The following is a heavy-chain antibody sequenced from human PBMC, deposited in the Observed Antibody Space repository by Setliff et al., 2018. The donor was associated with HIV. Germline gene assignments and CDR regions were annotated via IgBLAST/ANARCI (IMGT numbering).Heavy chain of an antibody. CDR3: AYGSGSWNY. CDR2: ISGSGGNT. D-gene: IGHD3-10*01. J-gene: IGHJ4*02. Sequence: PGGSLRLSCAASGFTFSSYAMNWVRQAPGKGLEWVSTISGSGGNTYYTDSVKGRFTISRDNSKNTLYLQMNSLRADDTAVYYCAYGSGSWNYWGQGTLVTVSS. CDR1: GFTFSSYA. V-gene: IGHV3-23*01.